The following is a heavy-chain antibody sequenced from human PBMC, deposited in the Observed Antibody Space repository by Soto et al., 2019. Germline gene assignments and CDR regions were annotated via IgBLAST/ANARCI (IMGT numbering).Heavy chain of an antibody. CDR3: AREISGSYRFDY. CDR1: GYTFTSYD. J-gene: IGHJ4*02. CDR2: MNPNSGTT. D-gene: IGHD1-26*01. Sequence: QVQLVQSGAEVKKPGASVKVSCKASGYTFTSYDINWVRQATGQGLEWMGWMNPNSGTTGYAQKFQGRVTMTRNTSITTAYMELSSLRSEDTDVYYCAREISGSYRFDYWGQATLVTVSS. V-gene: IGHV1-8*01.